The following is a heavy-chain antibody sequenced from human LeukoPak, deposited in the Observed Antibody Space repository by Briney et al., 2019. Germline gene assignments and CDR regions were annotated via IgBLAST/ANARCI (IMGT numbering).Heavy chain of an antibody. J-gene: IGHJ4*02. CDR3: ARGYYDSSGYYLWYFDY. CDR1: GGSFSGYY. CDR2: INHSGST. V-gene: IGHV4-34*01. D-gene: IGHD3-22*01. Sequence: SETLSLTCAVYGGSFSGYYWSWIRQPPGKGLEWIGEINHSGSTNYNPSLKSRVTISVDTSKNQFSLKPSSVTAADTAVYYCARGYYDSSGYYLWYFDYWGQGTLVTVSS.